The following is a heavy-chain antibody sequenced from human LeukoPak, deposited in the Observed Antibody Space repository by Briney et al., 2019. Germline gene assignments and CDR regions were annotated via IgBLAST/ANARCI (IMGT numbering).Heavy chain of an antibody. J-gene: IGHJ4*02. D-gene: IGHD5-24*01. Sequence: ASVKVSCKASGGTFSSYAISWVRQAPGQGLEWMGRIIPILGIANYAQKFQGRVTITADKSTGTAYMELSSLRSEDTAVYYCAREDGEMATSYFDYWGQGTLVTVSS. CDR2: IIPILGIA. V-gene: IGHV1-69*04. CDR1: GGTFSSYA. CDR3: AREDGEMATSYFDY.